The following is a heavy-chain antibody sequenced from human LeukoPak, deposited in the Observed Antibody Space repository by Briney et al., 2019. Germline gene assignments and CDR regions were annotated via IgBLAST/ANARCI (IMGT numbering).Heavy chain of an antibody. D-gene: IGHD1-7*01. CDR3: ARDDWNYVLGY. CDR2: ISSRSHTI. J-gene: IGHJ4*02. V-gene: IGHV3-48*01. CDR1: GFTFSSYS. Sequence: PGGSLRLSCAAAGFTFSSYSMNWVRQAPGKWLEWVSYISSRSHTIYYADSVKGRFTISRENAKNSLYLQMKSLRAEDTAVYYCARDDWNYVLGYWGQGNLVTVSS.